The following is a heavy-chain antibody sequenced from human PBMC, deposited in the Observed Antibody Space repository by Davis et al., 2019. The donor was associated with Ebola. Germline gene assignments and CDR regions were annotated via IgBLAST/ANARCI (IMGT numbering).Heavy chain of an antibody. V-gene: IGHV3-7*01. CDR1: GFPFSTYW. CDR2: IKQDGSEK. J-gene: IGHJ6*02. CDR3: LYGMDV. Sequence: GESLKISCAASGFPFSTYWMSWVRQAPGKGPEWVASIKQDGSEKYYVDSVKGRFTISRDNAKNSLYLQMNSLRAEDTAVYYCLYGMDVWGQGTTVTVSS.